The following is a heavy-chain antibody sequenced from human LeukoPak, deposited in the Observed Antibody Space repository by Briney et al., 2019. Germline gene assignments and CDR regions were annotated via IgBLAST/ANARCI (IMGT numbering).Heavy chain of an antibody. V-gene: IGHV3-30*18. CDR2: ISYDGSNT. Sequence: PGGSLRLSCAASGFTFSNFGMHWVRQAPGKGLEWVAVISYDGSNTYYADSVKGRFTISRDNSKNKLYLQMNSLRAEDTAVYYCAKDQKVRGVIPDYWGQGTLVTVSS. CDR1: GFTFSNFG. CDR3: AKDQKVRGVIPDY. D-gene: IGHD3-10*01. J-gene: IGHJ4*02.